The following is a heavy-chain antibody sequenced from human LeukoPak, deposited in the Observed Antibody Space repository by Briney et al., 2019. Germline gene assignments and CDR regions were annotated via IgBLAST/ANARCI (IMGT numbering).Heavy chain of an antibody. CDR1: GYTFTGYY. J-gene: IGHJ2*01. D-gene: IGHD4-23*01. Sequence: ASVKVSFKASGYTFTGYYMHRVRQAPGQGLEWMGWINPNSGGTNYAQQFQGRVTMTRDTSITTAYMGLSRLSSDDTAVYYCARHPGKVTNDWYFDLWGRGTLVTVPS. V-gene: IGHV1-2*02. CDR2: INPNSGGT. CDR3: ARHPGKVTNDWYFDL.